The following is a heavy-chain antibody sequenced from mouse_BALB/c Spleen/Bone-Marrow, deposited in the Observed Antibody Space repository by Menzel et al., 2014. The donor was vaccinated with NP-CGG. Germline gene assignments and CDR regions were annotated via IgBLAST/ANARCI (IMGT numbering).Heavy chain of an antibody. D-gene: IGHD1-1*01. V-gene: IGHV6-6*02. CDR3: TRSLRLFDY. CDR1: GFTFSNYW. Sequence: EVKVVESGGGLVQPGGSMKLSCVASGFTFSNYWMNWVRQSPEKGLEWVAEIRLKSNNYATHYAESVKGRFTISRDDSKSSVYLRMNNLRAEDTGIYYCTRSLRLFDYWGQGTTLTVSS. CDR2: IRLKSNNYAT. J-gene: IGHJ2*01.